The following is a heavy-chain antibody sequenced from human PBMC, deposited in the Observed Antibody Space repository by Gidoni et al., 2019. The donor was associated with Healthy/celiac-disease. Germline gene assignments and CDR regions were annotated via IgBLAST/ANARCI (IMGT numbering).Heavy chain of an antibody. Sequence: QVQLVQSGAEVKKPGSSVKFSCKASGVTFSSYAISWVRQAPGQVLEWMGGIIPIFGTANYAQKFQGRVTITADESTSKAYMELRSLRSEDTAVYYCARVRKEDGYLLDYWGQGTLVTVSS. CDR1: GVTFSSYA. D-gene: IGHD5-18*01. CDR3: ARVRKEDGYLLDY. CDR2: IIPIFGTA. J-gene: IGHJ4*02. V-gene: IGHV1-69*01.